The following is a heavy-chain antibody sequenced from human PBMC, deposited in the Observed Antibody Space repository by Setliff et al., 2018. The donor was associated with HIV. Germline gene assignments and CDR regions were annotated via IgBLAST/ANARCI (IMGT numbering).Heavy chain of an antibody. D-gene: IGHD3-16*01. Sequence: SETLSLTCAVFGGSFSGYYWGWIRQPPGKGLEWIGSLYYSGTTYYNPSLKSRLTISVDTSKNQFSLKLSSVTAADTAVYYSARRTLITGYDYWGQGTLVTVSS. V-gene: IGHV4-39*01. CDR1: GGSFSGYY. CDR3: ARRTLITGYDY. J-gene: IGHJ4*02. CDR2: LYYSGTT.